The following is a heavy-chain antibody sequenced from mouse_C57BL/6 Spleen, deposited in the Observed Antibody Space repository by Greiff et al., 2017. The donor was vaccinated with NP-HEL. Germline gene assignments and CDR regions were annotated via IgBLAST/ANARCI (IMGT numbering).Heavy chain of an antibody. J-gene: IGHJ3*01. CDR1: GYTFTSYW. CDR3: ARGGYDYDSWFAY. D-gene: IGHD2-4*01. Sequence: QVQLQQPGAELVRPGSSVKLSCKASGYTFTSYWMHWVKQRPIQGLEWIGNIDPSDSETHYTQKFKDKATLTVDKSSSTAYMQLSSLTSEDSAVYDCARGGYDYDSWFAYWGQGTLVTVSA. CDR2: IDPSDSET. V-gene: IGHV1-52*01.